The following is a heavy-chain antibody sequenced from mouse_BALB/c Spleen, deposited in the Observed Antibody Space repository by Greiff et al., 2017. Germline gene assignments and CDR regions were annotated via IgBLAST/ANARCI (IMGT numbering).Heavy chain of an antibody. CDR3: ASLSGTWFAY. D-gene: IGHD4-1*01. Sequence: EVHLVESGPGLVKPSQSLSLTCTVTGYSITSDYAWNWIRQFPGNKLEWMGYISYSGSTSYNPSLKSRISITRDTSKNQCFLQLNSVTTEDTATYYCASLSGTWFAYWGQGTLVTVSA. CDR1: GYSITSDYA. CDR2: ISYSGST. J-gene: IGHJ3*01. V-gene: IGHV3-2*02.